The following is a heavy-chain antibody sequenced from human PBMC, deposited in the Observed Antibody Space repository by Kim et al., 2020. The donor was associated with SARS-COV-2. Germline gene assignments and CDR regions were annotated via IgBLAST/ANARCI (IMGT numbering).Heavy chain of an antibody. CDR2: IWYDGSNK. D-gene: IGHD3-3*01. J-gene: IGHJ4*01. CDR1: GFTFSSYG. V-gene: IGHV3-33*01. CDR3: ARGEYYDFWSGYYCDY. Sequence: GGSLRLSCAASGFTFSSYGMHWVRQAPGKGLEWVAVIWYDGSNKYYADSVKGRFTISRDNSKNTLYLQMNSLTAEDTAVYYCARGEYYDFWSGYYCDYWG.